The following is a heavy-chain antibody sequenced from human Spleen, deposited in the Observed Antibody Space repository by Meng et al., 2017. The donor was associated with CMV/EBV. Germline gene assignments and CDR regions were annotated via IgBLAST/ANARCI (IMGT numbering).Heavy chain of an antibody. V-gene: IGHV4-31*11. CDR1: GGSISSGSYY. CDR3: ARVAGFGSDY. D-gene: IGHD3-16*01. J-gene: IGHJ4*02. Sequence: TCAVSGGSISSGSYYWSWSRQHPGKGIEWIGYIYYSGSTYYNPSLKSRVTISADTSKNQFSLKLSSVTAADTAVYYCARVAGFGSDYWGQGTLVTVSS. CDR2: IYYSGST.